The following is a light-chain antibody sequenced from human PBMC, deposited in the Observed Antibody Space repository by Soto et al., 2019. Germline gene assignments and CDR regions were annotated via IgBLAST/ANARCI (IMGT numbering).Light chain of an antibody. J-gene: IGLJ3*02. Sequence: QSVLTQPPSVSAPPGQKVTISCSGSSSYIGSNYVSWYQQLPGSAPKLLIYDNNKRPSGIPDRFSGSKSGTSATLGITGLQTGDEADYYCGTWDSSLSAGVFGGGTKVTVL. CDR2: DNN. CDR3: GTWDSSLSAGV. CDR1: SSYIGSNY. V-gene: IGLV1-51*01.